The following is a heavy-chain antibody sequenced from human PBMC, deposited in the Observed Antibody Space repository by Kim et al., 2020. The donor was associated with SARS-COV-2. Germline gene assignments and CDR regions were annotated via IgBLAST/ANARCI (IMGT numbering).Heavy chain of an antibody. Sequence: GGSLRLSCAASGFTFSSYGMHWVRQAPGKGLEWVAVISYDGSNKYYADSVKGRFTISRDNSKNTLYLQMNSLRAEDTAVYYCARVGGSWYRGLDYYGMDVWGQGTTVTVSS. CDR3: ARVGGSWYRGLDYYGMDV. V-gene: IGHV3-33*05. CDR2: ISYDGSNK. D-gene: IGHD6-13*01. J-gene: IGHJ6*02. CDR1: GFTFSSYG.